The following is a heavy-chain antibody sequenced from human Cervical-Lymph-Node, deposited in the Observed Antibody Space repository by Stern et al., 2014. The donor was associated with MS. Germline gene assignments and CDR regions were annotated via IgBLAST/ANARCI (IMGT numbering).Heavy chain of an antibody. CDR1: GGTISNYI. V-gene: IGHV1-69*01. CDR2: IIPMFGIA. D-gene: IGHD3-16*02. CDR3: ARATSDYIWGTYRFLDS. J-gene: IGHJ4*02. Sequence: VQLVQSGAEVTKPGSSVKVSCKASGGTISNYIVGWVRQAPGQGLEWMGGIIPMFGIANYAEKFQDRVTITADESTSTAYLDLSSLRSEDTAVYYCARATSDYIWGTYRFLDSWGQGTLVIVSS.